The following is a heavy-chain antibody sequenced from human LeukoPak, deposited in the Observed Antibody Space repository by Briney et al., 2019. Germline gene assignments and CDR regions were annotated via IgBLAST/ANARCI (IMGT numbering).Heavy chain of an antibody. D-gene: IGHD6-13*01. V-gene: IGHV3-7*01. Sequence: GGSLRLSCAASGFTFSSYWMSWVRQAPGKGLEWVANIKQDGSEKYYVDSVKGRFTISRGNAKNSLYLQMNSLRAEDTAVYYCARVGDSSSWYGYYYYYGMDVWGQGTTVTVSS. CDR2: IKQDGSEK. CDR3: ARVGDSSSWYGYYYYYGMDV. J-gene: IGHJ6*02. CDR1: GFTFSSYW.